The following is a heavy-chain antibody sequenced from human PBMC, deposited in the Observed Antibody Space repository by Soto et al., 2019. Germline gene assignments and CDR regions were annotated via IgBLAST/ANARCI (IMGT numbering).Heavy chain of an antibody. CDR1: GFTFSSYG. D-gene: IGHD3-16*01. CDR3: ARGGYYFDY. J-gene: IGHJ4*02. V-gene: IGHV3-7*04. CDR2: IKQDGSEK. Sequence: GGSMRLSCEDSGFTFSSYGMSWVRQAPGKGLEWVANIKQDGSEKYYVDSVKGRFTISRDNAKNSLYLQMNSLRVEDTAVYYCARGGYYFDYWGQGTLVTVSS.